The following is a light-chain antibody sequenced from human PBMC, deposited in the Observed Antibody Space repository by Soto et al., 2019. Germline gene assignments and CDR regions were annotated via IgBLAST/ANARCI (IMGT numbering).Light chain of an antibody. Sequence: DIQMTQSPSTLSASVGDRVTMTCRASQSISTWLAWYQQRPGRAPKLLIYRASILEDVVPSTFSGSASGTEFTLTISSLQPDDFATYYGQHYNTFPWTFGQGTKVEIK. J-gene: IGKJ1*01. CDR2: RAS. V-gene: IGKV1-5*03. CDR1: QSISTW. CDR3: QHYNTFPWT.